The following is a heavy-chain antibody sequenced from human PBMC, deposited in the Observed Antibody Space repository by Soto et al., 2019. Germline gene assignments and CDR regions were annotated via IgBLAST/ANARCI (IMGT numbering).Heavy chain of an antibody. Sequence: TLSLTCTISGVSLSSYYWSWIRQPPGKGLEWIGYIYYSGSTNYNPSLKSRVTISVDTSKNQFSLKLSSVTAADTAVYYCARTLSGYWGQGTMVTGS. V-gene: IGHV4-59*01. CDR2: IYYSGST. CDR1: GVSLSSYY. J-gene: IGHJ4*02. CDR3: ARTLSGY.